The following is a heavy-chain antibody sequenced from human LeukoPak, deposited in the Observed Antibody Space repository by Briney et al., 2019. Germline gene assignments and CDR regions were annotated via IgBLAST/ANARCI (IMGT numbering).Heavy chain of an antibody. CDR2: VYHSGST. D-gene: IGHD2-21*02. CDR1: GGSISSSYW. Sequence: PSGTLSLTCAVSGGSISSSYWWSWVRQPPGKGLEWIGEVYHSGSTNYSPSLKSRVTLSVDKSKNQFSLRLSSVTAADTAVYYCAGAYCGGDCYSGRTFDIWGQGTMVTVSS. V-gene: IGHV4-4*02. J-gene: IGHJ3*02. CDR3: AGAYCGGDCYSGRTFDI.